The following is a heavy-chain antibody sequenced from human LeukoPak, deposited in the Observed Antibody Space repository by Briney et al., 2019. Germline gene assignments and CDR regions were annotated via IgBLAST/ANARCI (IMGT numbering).Heavy chain of an antibody. CDR1: GASFNYYY. CDR3: ARDHCDDAPCYPFDR. CDR2: VYLGGST. J-gene: IGHJ4*02. Sequence: SETLSLTCNVSGASFNYYYWSWIRQPAGKGLEWIGRVYLGGSTNYNPSLKSRVMMSLDKANNQFSLRLSSVTAADTATYYCARDHCDDAPCYPFDRWGQGTLVTVSS. D-gene: IGHD2-21*01. V-gene: IGHV4-4*07.